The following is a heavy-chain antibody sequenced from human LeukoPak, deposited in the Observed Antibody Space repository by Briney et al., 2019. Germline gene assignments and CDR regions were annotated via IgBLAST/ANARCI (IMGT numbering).Heavy chain of an antibody. CDR3: ATGCSSTSCYPLGFDY. D-gene: IGHD2-2*01. Sequence: ASVKVSCKASGYTFTGYYMHWVRQATGQGLEWMGWMNPNSGNTGYAQKFQGRVTMTRNTSISTAYMELSSLRSEDTAVYYCATGCSSTSCYPLGFDYWGQGTLVTVSS. CDR2: MNPNSGNT. CDR1: GYTFTGYY. V-gene: IGHV1-8*02. J-gene: IGHJ4*02.